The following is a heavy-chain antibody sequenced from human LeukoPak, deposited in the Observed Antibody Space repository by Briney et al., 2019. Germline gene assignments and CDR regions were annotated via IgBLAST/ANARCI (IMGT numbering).Heavy chain of an antibody. V-gene: IGHV3-33*06. Sequence: GRSLRLSCAASGFTFSSYGMHWVSQAPGKRLEWVAVIWYDGSNKYYADSVKGRFTISRDNSKNTLYLQMNSLRAEDTAVYYCAKDRDSDYGDYFGFFDYWGQGTLVTVSS. J-gene: IGHJ4*02. CDR3: AKDRDSDYGDYFGFFDY. CDR1: GFTFSSYG. D-gene: IGHD4-17*01. CDR2: IWYDGSNK.